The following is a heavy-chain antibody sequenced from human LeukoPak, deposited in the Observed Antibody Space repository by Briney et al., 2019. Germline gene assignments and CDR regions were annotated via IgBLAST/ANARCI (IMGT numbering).Heavy chain of an antibody. CDR1: AFTFDDYA. V-gene: IGHV3-43D*04. D-gene: IGHD3-22*01. CDR2: ISWDGGST. J-gene: IGHJ1*01. Sequence: PGGSLRLSCAVSAFTFDDYAMHWVGQAPGKGLEWGSLISWDGGSTYYADSVKGRFIIFRDNSKNSLYLQMNSLRAEDTALYYCAKGGDYDSSGYYHFQHWGQGTLVTVSS. CDR3: AKGGDYDSSGYYHFQH.